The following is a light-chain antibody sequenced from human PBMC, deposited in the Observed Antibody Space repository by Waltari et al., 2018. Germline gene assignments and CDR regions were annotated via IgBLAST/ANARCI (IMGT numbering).Light chain of an antibody. CDR1: QSIGSH. CDR2: AAS. J-gene: IGKJ1*01. CDR3: QYGYSVSQP. Sequence: DIQVTQSPPSVSASVGDRFTITCRASQSIGSHLNWYQQKVGKAPKFLIYAASTLQSGVPPRFSGSGSGTDFTLTINSLQPEDCGTYYCQYGYSVSQPFGQGTKVEIK. V-gene: IGKV1-39*02.